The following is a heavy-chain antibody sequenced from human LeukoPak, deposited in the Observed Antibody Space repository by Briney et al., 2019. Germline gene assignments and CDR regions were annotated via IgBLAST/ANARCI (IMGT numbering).Heavy chain of an antibody. CDR2: ISSNGSST. CDR1: GFTFSSYA. CDR3: ARVSACSGGSCYSLLYYMDV. V-gene: IGHV3-64*01. Sequence: GGSLRLSCAASGFTFSSYAMHWVRQAPGKGLEYVSAISSNGSSTYYANSVKGRFTISRDNSKNTLYLQMGSLRAEDMAVYYCARVSACSGGSCYSLLYYMDVWGKGTTVTISS. D-gene: IGHD2-15*01. J-gene: IGHJ6*03.